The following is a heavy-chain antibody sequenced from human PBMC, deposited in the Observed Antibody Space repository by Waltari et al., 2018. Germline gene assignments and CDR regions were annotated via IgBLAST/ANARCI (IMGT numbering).Heavy chain of an antibody. CDR2: ISGSGGST. V-gene: IGHV3-23*04. CDR3: AKRVSSWYPEAGSPYYFDY. J-gene: IGHJ4*02. Sequence: EVQLVESGGGLVQPGGSLRLSCAASGFTFSSYAMSWVRQAPGKGLEWVSAISGSGGSTYSADSVKGRFTISRDNSKNTLYLQMNSLRAEDTAVYYCAKRVSSWYPEAGSPYYFDYWGQGTLVTVSS. CDR1: GFTFSSYA. D-gene: IGHD6-13*01.